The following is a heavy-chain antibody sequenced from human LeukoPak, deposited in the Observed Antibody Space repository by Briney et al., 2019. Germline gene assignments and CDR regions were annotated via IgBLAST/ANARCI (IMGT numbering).Heavy chain of an antibody. CDR3: AREVFTGYYSDY. D-gene: IGHD3-9*01. J-gene: IGHJ4*02. V-gene: IGHV4-59*12. Sequence: PSETLSLTCTVSGGSISSYYWSWIRQPPGKGLEWIGYIYYSGSTNYNPSLKSRVTISVDTSKNQFSLKLSSVTAADTAVYYCAREVFTGYYSDYWGQGTLVTVSS. CDR2: IYYSGST. CDR1: GGSISSYY.